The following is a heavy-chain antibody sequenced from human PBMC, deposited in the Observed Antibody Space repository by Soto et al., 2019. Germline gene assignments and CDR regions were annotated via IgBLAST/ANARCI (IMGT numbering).Heavy chain of an antibody. CDR3: AKDIEESGSYLFDY. CDR1: GFTFDDYA. D-gene: IGHD1-26*01. CDR2: ISWNRGSI. Sequence: EVQLVESGGGLVQPGRSLRLSCAALGFTFDDYAMNWVRQAPGKGLGWVSGISWNRGSIGYADSVKGRFTISRDNAKNSLYLQMNSLRAEDTALYYCAKDIEESGSYLFDYWGQGTLVTVSS. V-gene: IGHV3-9*01. J-gene: IGHJ4*02.